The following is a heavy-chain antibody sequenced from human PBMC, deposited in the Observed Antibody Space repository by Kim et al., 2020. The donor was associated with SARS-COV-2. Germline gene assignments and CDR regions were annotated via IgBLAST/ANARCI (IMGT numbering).Heavy chain of an antibody. J-gene: IGHJ4*02. D-gene: IGHD3-3*01. CDR1: GGSISSGGYY. Sequence: SETLSLTCTVSGGSISSGGYYWSWIRQHPGKGLEWIGYIYYSGSTYYNPSLKSLVTISVDTSKNQFSLKLSSVTAADTAVYYCASLKSITIFGVVTEFDYWGQGTLVTVSS. CDR2: IYYSGST. V-gene: IGHV4-31*01. CDR3: ASLKSITIFGVVTEFDY.